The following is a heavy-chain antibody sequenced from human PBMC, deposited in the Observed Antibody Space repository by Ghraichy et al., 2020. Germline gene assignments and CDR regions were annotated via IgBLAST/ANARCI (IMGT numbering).Heavy chain of an antibody. CDR2: ISARSTVI. V-gene: IGHV3-48*02. CDR1: GFTFDRNG. CDR3: ARDISSPRYGMDV. Sequence: CAVSGFTFDRNGMNWVRQAPGKGLEWISYISARSTVIFYADSVRGRFTTSRDNDNNSLFLQMNSLRDEDTAVYYCARDISSPRYGMDVWGQGTTVIVSS. J-gene: IGHJ6*02. D-gene: IGHD2/OR15-2a*01.